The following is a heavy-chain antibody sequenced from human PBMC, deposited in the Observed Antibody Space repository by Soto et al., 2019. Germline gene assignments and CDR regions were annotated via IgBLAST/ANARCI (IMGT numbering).Heavy chain of an antibody. Sequence: HPGGSLRLSCAASGFTFSSYAMSWVRQAPGKGLEWVSAISGSGGSTYYADSVKGRFTISRDNSKNTLYLQMNSLRAEDTAVYYCAKAMGPFVVTTYYYYYYGMDVWGQGTTVTVSS. V-gene: IGHV3-23*01. D-gene: IGHD2-21*02. CDR2: ISGSGGST. J-gene: IGHJ6*02. CDR3: AKAMGPFVVTTYYYYYYGMDV. CDR1: GFTFSSYA.